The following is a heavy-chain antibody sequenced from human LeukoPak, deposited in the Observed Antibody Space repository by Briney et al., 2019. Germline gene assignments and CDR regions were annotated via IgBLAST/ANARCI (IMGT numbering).Heavy chain of an antibody. CDR1: GFTFSSYA. V-gene: IGHV3-30*04. J-gene: IGHJ3*02. CDR3: ASLGAESDAFDI. Sequence: GGSLRLSCAASGFTFSSYAMHWVRQAPGKGLEWAAVISYDGSNKYYADSVKGRFTISRDNSKNTLYLQMNSLRAEDTAVYYCASLGAESDAFDIWGQGTMVTVSS. CDR2: ISYDGSNK. D-gene: IGHD1-26*01.